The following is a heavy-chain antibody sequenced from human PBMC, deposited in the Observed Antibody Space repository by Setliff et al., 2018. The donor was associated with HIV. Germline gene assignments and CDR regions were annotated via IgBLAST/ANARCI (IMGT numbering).Heavy chain of an antibody. Sequence: SETLSLTCTVSGGSISSDNYYWSWIRQHPGKGLEWIGYIYYSGRTYYNPSLKSRVAISLDTSKNQFSLKLSSVTAADTAVYYCAREGRGAFDIWGQGTMVTVSS. CDR3: AREGRGAFDI. D-gene: IGHD3-10*01. J-gene: IGHJ3*02. CDR1: GGSISSDNYY. V-gene: IGHV4-31*03. CDR2: IYYSGRT.